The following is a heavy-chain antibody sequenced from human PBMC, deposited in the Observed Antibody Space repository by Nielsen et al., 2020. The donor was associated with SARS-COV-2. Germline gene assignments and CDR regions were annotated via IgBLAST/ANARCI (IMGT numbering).Heavy chain of an antibody. V-gene: IGHV3-23*01. CDR2: IRGSGDKT. CDR1: GFTFTSYA. Sequence: GGSLRLSCAASGFTFTSYAMAWVRQAPAKGLEWVSGIRGSGDKTYYADSVKGRFTISRDNSKGTLDLQMNSLRVEDTAVYFCARFGRIVDVGGGTTFPDVFDVWGQGTAVTVSS. J-gene: IGHJ3*01. D-gene: IGHD1-26*01. CDR3: ARFGRIVDVGGGTTFPDVFDV.